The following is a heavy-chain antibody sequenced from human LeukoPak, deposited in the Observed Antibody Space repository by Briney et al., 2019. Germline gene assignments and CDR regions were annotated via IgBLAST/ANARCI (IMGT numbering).Heavy chain of an antibody. V-gene: IGHV3-33*01. D-gene: IGHD5-18*01. Sequence: GRSLRLSCAASGFTFSSYGMHWVRQAPGKGLEWVAVIWYDGSNKYYADSVKGRFTISRDNSKNTLYLQMNSLRAEDTAVYYCASGRGYRYYYGMDVWGKGITVTVSS. CDR3: ASGRGYRYYYGMDV. J-gene: IGHJ6*04. CDR2: IWYDGSNK. CDR1: GFTFSSYG.